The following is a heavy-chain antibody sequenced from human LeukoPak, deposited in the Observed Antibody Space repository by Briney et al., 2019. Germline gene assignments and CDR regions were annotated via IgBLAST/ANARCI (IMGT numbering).Heavy chain of an antibody. CDR2: IYHSGSA. V-gene: IGHV4-4*02. J-gene: IGHJ4*02. CDR3: ASAGHDGIGYKVC. D-gene: IGHD3-22*01. CDR1: GGSISGSNW. Sequence: SGTLSLTCAVSGGSISGSNWWSWVRPPPGKGLVWIGEIYHSGSANYNPSLKSRVTISVDKSKNQFSLRLSSVTAADTAVYYCASAGHDGIGYKVCWGQGTLVTVSS.